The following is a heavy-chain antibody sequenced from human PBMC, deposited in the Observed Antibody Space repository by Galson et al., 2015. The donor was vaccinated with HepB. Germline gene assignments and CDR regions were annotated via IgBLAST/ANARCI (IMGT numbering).Heavy chain of an antibody. CDR1: GYTFTSYG. D-gene: IGHD4-17*01. Sequence: SVKVSCKASGYTFTSYGISWVRQAPGQGLEWMGWISAYNGNTNYAQKLQGRVTMTTDTSTSTAYMELRSLRSDDTAVYYCARDRMWVGRYGDSSHHPQYYGMDVWGQGTTVTVSS. J-gene: IGHJ6*02. V-gene: IGHV1-18*01. CDR2: ISAYNGNT. CDR3: ARDRMWVGRYGDSSHHPQYYGMDV.